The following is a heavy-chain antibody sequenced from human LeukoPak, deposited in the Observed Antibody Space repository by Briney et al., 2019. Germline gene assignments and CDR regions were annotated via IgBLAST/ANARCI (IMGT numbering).Heavy chain of an antibody. CDR2: ISGSGGST. J-gene: IGHJ4*02. CDR3: AKSIYYGEFDY. CDR1: GFTFSSYA. Sequence: RTGGSLRLCCAASGFTFSSYAMSWVRQAPGKGLEWVSAISGSGGSTYYADSVKGRFTISRDNSKNTLYLQMNSLRAEDTAVYYCAKSIYYGEFDYWGQGTLVTVSS. V-gene: IGHV3-23*01. D-gene: IGHD4-17*01.